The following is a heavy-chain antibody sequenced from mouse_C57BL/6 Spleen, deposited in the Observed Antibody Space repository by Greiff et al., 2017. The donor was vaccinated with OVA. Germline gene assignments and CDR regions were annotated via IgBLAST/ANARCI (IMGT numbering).Heavy chain of an antibody. CDR3: ARFDYDAYFDY. Sequence: QVQLKQPGAELVKPGASVKLSCKASGYTFTSYWMQWVKQRPGQGLEWIGEIDPSDSYTNYNQKFKGKATLTVDTSSSTAYMQLSSLTSEDSAVYYCARFDYDAYFDYWGQGTTLTVSS. CDR1: GYTFTSYW. V-gene: IGHV1-50*01. J-gene: IGHJ2*01. CDR2: IDPSDSYT. D-gene: IGHD2-4*01.